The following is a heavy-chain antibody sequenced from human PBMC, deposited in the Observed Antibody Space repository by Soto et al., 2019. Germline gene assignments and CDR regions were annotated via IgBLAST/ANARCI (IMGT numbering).Heavy chain of an antibody. V-gene: IGHV3-33*01. CDR2: IWYDGSNK. Sequence: GGSLRLSCAASGFTFSSYGMHWVRQAPGKGLEWVAVIWYDGSNKYYADSVKGRFTISRDNSKNTLYLQMNSLRAEDTAVYYCARDRTPYYDILTGYYYYYGMDVWGQGTTVTVSS. CDR1: GFTFSSYG. J-gene: IGHJ6*02. CDR3: ARDRTPYYDILTGYYYYYGMDV. D-gene: IGHD3-9*01.